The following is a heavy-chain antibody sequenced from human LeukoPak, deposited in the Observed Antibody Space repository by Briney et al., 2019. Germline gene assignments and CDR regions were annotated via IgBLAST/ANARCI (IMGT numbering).Heavy chain of an antibody. CDR1: GGSFSGYY. Sequence: SETLSLTCAVYGGSFSGYYWSWIRQPPGKGLEWIGSIYYSGSTYYNPSLKSRVTISVDTSKNQFSLKLSSVTAADTAVYYCARHPIGATPRFYFDYWGQGTLVTVSS. CDR3: ARHPIGATPRFYFDY. J-gene: IGHJ4*02. V-gene: IGHV4-34*01. D-gene: IGHD1-26*01. CDR2: IYYSGST.